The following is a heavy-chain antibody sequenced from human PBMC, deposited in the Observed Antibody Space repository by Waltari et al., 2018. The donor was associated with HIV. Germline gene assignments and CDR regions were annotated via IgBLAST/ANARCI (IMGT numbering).Heavy chain of an antibody. CDR3: ARSFSGYSNYFDP. Sequence: QLQLQESGPGLVKSSENLSLTCTVSGGSLTSSSYYWGWIRQPPGKGLEWIGSMSYSGSTYNNASLRSRLTISVDTSKNQFSLKLTSVTAADTAMYYCARSFSGYSNYFDPWGQGTLVTVSS. CDR2: MSYSGST. J-gene: IGHJ5*02. D-gene: IGHD4-4*01. V-gene: IGHV4-39*01. CDR1: GGSLTSSSYY.